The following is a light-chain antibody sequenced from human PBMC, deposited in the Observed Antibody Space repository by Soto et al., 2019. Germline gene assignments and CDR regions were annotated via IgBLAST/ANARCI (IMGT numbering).Light chain of an antibody. CDR1: SGSIASNY. CDR2: EDN. V-gene: IGLV6-57*04. CDR3: QSYDSRNHVV. Sequence: NFMLTQPHSVSESPGKTVTISCTRSSGSIASNYVQWYQQRPGSAPTTVIYEDNQRPSGVPDRVSGSIDSSSNSASLTISGLKTEDEADYYCQSYDSRNHVVFGGGTKVNVL. J-gene: IGLJ2*01.